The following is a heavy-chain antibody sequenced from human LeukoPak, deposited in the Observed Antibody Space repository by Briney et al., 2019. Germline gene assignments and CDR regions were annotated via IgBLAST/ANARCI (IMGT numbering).Heavy chain of an antibody. CDR3: ARDSPTNYYDAG. CDR1: GDTFSSYA. Sequence: SVKVSCKASGDTFSSYAISWAREAPGQGLEWMGGIIPIFGTANYAQKFQGRVTITADKSTSIAYMELSSLRSEDTAVYYCARDSPTNYYDAGWGQGTLVTVSS. J-gene: IGHJ4*02. V-gene: IGHV1-69*06. D-gene: IGHD3-22*01. CDR2: IIPIFGTA.